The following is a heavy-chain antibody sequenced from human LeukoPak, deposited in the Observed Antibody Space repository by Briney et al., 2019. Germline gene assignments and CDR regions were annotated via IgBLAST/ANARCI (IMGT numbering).Heavy chain of an antibody. CDR2: INPSGGST. CDR1: GYTFTSYY. D-gene: IGHD5-18*01. J-gene: IGHJ4*02. Sequence: ATVKVSCKASGYTFTSYYMHWVRQAPGQGLEWMGFINPSGGSTSYAQKFQGRVTMTRDTSTSTVYMELSSLRSEDTAVFYCARYSYGFDYWGQGALVTVSS. CDR3: ARYSYGFDY. V-gene: IGHV1-46*01.